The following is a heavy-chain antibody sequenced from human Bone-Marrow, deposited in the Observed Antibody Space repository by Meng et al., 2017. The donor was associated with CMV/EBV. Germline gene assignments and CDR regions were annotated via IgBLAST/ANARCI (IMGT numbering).Heavy chain of an antibody. CDR3: ARTHCSSTSCYLYFDY. V-gene: IGHV3-38-3*01. Sequence: GESLKISCAASGFTVSSNEMSWVRQAPGKGLEWVSSISGGSTYYADSRKGRFTISRDNSKNTLHLQMNSLRAEDTAVYYCARTHCSSTSCYLYFDYWGQGTLVTVSS. J-gene: IGHJ4*02. CDR1: GFTVSSNE. D-gene: IGHD2-2*01. CDR2: ISGGST.